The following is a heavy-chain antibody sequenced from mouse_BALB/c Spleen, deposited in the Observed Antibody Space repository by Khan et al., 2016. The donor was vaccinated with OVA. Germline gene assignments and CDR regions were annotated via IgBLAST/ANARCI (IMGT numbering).Heavy chain of an antibody. CDR2: LYPGTGSI. CDR1: GYIFTSYW. J-gene: IGHJ3*01. V-gene: IGHV1S132*01. CDR3: ARGDYNNTCVFGY. D-gene: IGHD2-13*01. Sequence: VQLQESGAELVRPGASVKLSCKTSGYIFTSYWIHWVKPRSGQGLEWIARLYPGTGSIHYSEKFKGKVTLTADKSSSTAYMRVSSLKSEDSAVYFCARGDYNNTCVFGYWGQGTLVTVSA.